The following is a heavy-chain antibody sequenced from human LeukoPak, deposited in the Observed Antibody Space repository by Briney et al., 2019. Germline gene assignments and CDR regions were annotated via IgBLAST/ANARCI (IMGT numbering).Heavy chain of an antibody. J-gene: IGHJ6*03. CDR3: ARDPRLVRTYSDYYYMDV. CDR1: GFTVSNNY. V-gene: IGHV3-66*01. Sequence: GGSLRLSCAGSGFTVSNNYMSWVRQAPGKGLEWVSFIYNTGDTYYADSVKGRFTISRDTSKNTLYLQMNSLRAEDTAVYYCARDPRLVRTYSDYYYMDVWGKGTTVTVSS. CDR2: IYNTGDT. D-gene: IGHD4-23*01.